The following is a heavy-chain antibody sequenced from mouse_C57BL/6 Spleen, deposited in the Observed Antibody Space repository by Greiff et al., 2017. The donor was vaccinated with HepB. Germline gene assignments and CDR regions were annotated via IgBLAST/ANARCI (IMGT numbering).Heavy chain of an antibody. J-gene: IGHJ4*01. CDR1: GFSLTSYG. Sequence: QVQLQQSGPGLVQPSQSLSITCTVSGFSLTSYGVHWVRQSPGKGLEWLGVIWSGGSTDYNAAFISRLSISKDNSKSQVFFKMNSLQADDTAIYYCASPKDYAMDYWGQGTSVTVSS. CDR2: IWSGGST. CDR3: ASPKDYAMDY. V-gene: IGHV2-2*01.